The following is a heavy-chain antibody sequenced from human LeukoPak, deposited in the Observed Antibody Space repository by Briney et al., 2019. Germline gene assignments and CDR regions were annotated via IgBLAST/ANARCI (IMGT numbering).Heavy chain of an antibody. CDR1: GGSFSGYY. V-gene: IGHV4-34*01. D-gene: IGHD6-13*01. CDR2: INHSGST. J-gene: IGHJ3*02. Sequence: SETLSLTCAVYGGSFSGYYWSWIRQPPGKGLEWIGEINHSGSTNYNPSLKSRVTISVDTSKNQFSLKLSSVTAADTAVYYCARRMAAAGRGSAFDIWGQGTMVTVSS. CDR3: ARRMAAAGRGSAFDI.